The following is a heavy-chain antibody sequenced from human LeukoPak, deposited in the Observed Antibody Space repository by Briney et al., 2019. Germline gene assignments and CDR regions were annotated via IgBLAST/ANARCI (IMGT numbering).Heavy chain of an antibody. D-gene: IGHD5-18*01. V-gene: IGHV3-30*02. CDR3: AKEADSYGWTFSFDY. Sequence: PGGSLRLSCAASGFTFSTYGMHWVRQAPGKGLEWVAFIRYDGRNKYYTDSVKGRFTISRDNSKNTLSLQMNSLRAEDTAVYYCAKEADSYGWTFSFDYWGQGTLVTVSS. CDR2: IRYDGRNK. J-gene: IGHJ4*02. CDR1: GFTFSTYG.